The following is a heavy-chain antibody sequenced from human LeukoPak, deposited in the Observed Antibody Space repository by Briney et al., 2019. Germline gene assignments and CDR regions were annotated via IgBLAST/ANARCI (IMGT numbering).Heavy chain of an antibody. J-gene: IGHJ6*02. D-gene: IGHD3-9*01. CDR3: ARSIGLTGGGVDV. CDR1: GFTFREYN. V-gene: IGHV3-11*01. CDR2: ITNGGSTI. Sequence: GGSLRLSCAASGFTFREYNMNWVRQAPGKGLEWVSYITNGGSTIHHADSVKGRFTISRDNAKKTLYLQMNSLRAEDTAVYYCARSIGLTGGGVDVWGQGTTVTVSS.